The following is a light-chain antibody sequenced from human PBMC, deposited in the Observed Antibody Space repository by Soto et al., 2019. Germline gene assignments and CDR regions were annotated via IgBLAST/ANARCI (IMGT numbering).Light chain of an antibody. CDR2: DVS. V-gene: IGLV2-11*01. CDR3: CSYAGSYPYV. Sequence: QSALTQPRSVSGSPGQSVTIXCXXXSXXVGGYNYVSWYQQHPGKAPKLMIYDVSQRPSGVPDRFSGSKSDNTASLTISGLQAEDEADYYCCSYAGSYPYVFGTGTKLTVL. CDR1: SXXVGGYNY. J-gene: IGLJ1*01.